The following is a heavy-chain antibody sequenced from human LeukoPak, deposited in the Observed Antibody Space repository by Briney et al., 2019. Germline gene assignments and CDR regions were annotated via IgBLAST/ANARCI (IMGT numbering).Heavy chain of an antibody. V-gene: IGHV4-34*01. Sequence: SETLSLTCAVYGGSFSGYYWSWIRQPPGKGLEWIGEINHSGSTNYNPSLKSRVTISVDTSRNQFSLKLSSVTAADTAVYYCARTYYYDSSGPTPQYYFDYWGQGTLVTVSS. CDR3: ARTYYYDSSGPTPQYYFDY. CDR1: GGSFSGYY. D-gene: IGHD3-22*01. J-gene: IGHJ4*02. CDR2: INHSGST.